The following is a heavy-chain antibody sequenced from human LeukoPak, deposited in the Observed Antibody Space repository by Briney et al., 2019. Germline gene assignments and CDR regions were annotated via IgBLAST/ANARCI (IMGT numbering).Heavy chain of an antibody. CDR3: AKDLDT. V-gene: IGHV3-23*01. CDR2: LRTSPPTT. J-gene: IGHJ4*02. Sequence: NGLVSVSSLRTSPPTTYYAPSVRGRFTISRDNSRNTLYLQMNSLRAEDTAVYYCAKDLDTGGQGTLITVSS.